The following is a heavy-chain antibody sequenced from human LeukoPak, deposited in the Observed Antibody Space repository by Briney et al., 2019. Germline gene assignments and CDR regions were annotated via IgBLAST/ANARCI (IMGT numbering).Heavy chain of an antibody. Sequence: KPSETLSLTCAVYGGSFSGYYWSWIRQPPGKGLEWIGEINHSGSTNYNPSLKSRVTISVDTSKNQFSLKLSSVTAADTAVYYCARGGDIVVVVAATGAFDIWAKGQWSPSLQ. CDR3: ARGGDIVVVVAATGAFDI. CDR2: INHSGST. J-gene: IGHJ3*02. V-gene: IGHV4-34*01. CDR1: GGSFSGYY. D-gene: IGHD2-15*01.